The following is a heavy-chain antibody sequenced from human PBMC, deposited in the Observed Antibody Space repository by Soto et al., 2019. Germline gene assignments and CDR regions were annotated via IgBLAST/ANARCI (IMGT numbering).Heavy chain of an antibody. D-gene: IGHD6-19*01. J-gene: IGHJ1*01. Sequence: QVQLVQSVAEVKKPGSSVKVSCKASVGTFSSYTISWVRQAPGQGLEWMGRIIPILGIANYAQKFQGRVKITADKSKNTAYMELSSQRSEDTGVYYCARDLLLEAVDGTAYFQHWGQGTLVTVSS. CDR3: ARDLLLEAVDGTAYFQH. CDR2: IIPILGIA. V-gene: IGHV1-69*08. CDR1: VGTFSSYT.